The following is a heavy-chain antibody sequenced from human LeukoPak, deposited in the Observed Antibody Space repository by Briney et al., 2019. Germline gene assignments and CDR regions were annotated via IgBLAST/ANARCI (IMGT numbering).Heavy chain of an antibody. Sequence: GGSLRLSCAASGFTFSSYAMSWVRQAPGKGLEWVSVISGSGSGTYYADSVKGRFTISRDNSKNTLYLQMNSLRAEDTAVYYCARDTFGYSYDDYWGQGTPVTVSS. CDR3: ARDTFGYSYDDY. CDR1: GFTFSSYA. D-gene: IGHD5-18*01. V-gene: IGHV3-23*01. J-gene: IGHJ4*02. CDR2: ISGSGSGT.